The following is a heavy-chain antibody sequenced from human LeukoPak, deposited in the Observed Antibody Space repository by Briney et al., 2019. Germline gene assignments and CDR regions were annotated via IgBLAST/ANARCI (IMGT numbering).Heavy chain of an antibody. Sequence: SETLSLTCTVSGYSISTGYCWGWIRQPPGKGLEWIASIYHSGSTYYNLSLKSRVTISVDTSKNQFSLRLSSVTAADTAVYYCARDGRIRFPVTNWFDPWGQGTLVTVSS. CDR2: IYHSGST. CDR3: ARDGRIRFPVTNWFDP. J-gene: IGHJ5*02. CDR1: GYSISTGYC. D-gene: IGHD3-3*01. V-gene: IGHV4-38-2*02.